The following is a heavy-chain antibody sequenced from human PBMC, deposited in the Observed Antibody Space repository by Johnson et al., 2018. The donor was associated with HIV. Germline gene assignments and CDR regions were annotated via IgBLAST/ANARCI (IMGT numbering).Heavy chain of an antibody. J-gene: IGHJ3*02. CDR2: ISYAGSNK. Sequence: QVQLVESGGGLVQPGRSLRLSCAASGFTFSSYGMHWVRQAPGKGLEWVAVISYAGSNKYYADSVKGRFTISRDNSKNTLYLQMNSLSAGDTAVYYCARGGGSLRWDLSFDIWGQGTMVTVSS. D-gene: IGHD1-26*01. CDR3: ARGGGSLRWDLSFDI. CDR1: GFTFSSYG. V-gene: IGHV3-30*19.